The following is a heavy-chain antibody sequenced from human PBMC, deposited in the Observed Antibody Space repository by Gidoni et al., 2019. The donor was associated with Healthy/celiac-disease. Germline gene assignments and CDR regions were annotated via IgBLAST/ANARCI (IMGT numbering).Heavy chain of an antibody. Sequence: QVQLVQSGAEVKQPGSSVKVSCQASVGTFSSYALSWLRQAPGHGLEWMGGIIPIFGTANYAQKFQGRVTITADESTSTAYMELSSLRSEDTAVYYCARGHYYYGSGGRRWNWFDPWGQGTLVTVSS. D-gene: IGHD3-10*01. J-gene: IGHJ5*02. CDR1: VGTFSSYA. V-gene: IGHV1-69*01. CDR3: ARGHYYYGSGGRRWNWFDP. CDR2: IIPIFGTA.